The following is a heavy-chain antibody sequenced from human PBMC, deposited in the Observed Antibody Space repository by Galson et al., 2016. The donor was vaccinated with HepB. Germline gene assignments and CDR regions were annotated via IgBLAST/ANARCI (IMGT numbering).Heavy chain of an antibody. J-gene: IGHJ6*02. CDR2: ISYSGST. Sequence: SETLSLTCTVSGDSFGRYYWSWVRQSPGKGLEWIGYISYSGSTDYNPSLKSRVTISQDTSENRFSLKLSPVSAADTAVYYCTSCSGGSHSYYYNAIDVWGQGTTVTVSS. D-gene: IGHD2-15*01. CDR3: TSCSGGSHSYYYNAIDV. V-gene: IGHV4-59*13. CDR1: GDSFGRYY.